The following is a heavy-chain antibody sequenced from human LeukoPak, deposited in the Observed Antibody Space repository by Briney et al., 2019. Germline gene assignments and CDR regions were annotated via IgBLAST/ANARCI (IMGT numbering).Heavy chain of an antibody. CDR3: AKNGQSGFSFDP. CDR2: GNESGGT. V-gene: IGHV4-34*01. J-gene: IGHJ5*02. D-gene: IGHD2-8*01. CDR1: GGSLNGHY. Sequence: SETLSLTCAVYGGSLNGHYWNWIRQPPGKGLEWIGEGNESGGTKFNPSLKSRATISADTSKNQFSLKLSSVTAADTAVYYCAKNGQSGFSFDPWGQGTLVTVSS.